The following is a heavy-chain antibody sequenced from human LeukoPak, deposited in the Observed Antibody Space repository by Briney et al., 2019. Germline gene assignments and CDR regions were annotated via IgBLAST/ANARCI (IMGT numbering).Heavy chain of an antibody. Sequence: GGSLRLSCAASGFTFSSYEMNWVRQAPGKGLEWVSYISSSGSTIYYADSVKGRFTISRDNAKNSLYLQMNSLRAEDTAVYYCARGGIAVAELYFDYWGQGTLVTVSS. CDR1: GFTFSSYE. CDR2: ISSSGSTI. V-gene: IGHV3-48*03. J-gene: IGHJ4*02. CDR3: ARGGIAVAELYFDY. D-gene: IGHD6-19*01.